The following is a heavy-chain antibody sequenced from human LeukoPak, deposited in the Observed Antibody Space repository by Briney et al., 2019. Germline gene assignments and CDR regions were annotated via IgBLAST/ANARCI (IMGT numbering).Heavy chain of an antibody. CDR3: AREVVPAAIYYYGMDV. Sequence: ASVKVSCKASGGTFSSYAISWVRQAPGQGLEWMGRIIPILGIANYAQKFQGRVTITADKSTSTAYMELSSLRSEDTAVYYCAREVVPAAIYYYGMDVWGQGTTVTVSS. D-gene: IGHD2-2*01. CDR1: GGTFSSYA. V-gene: IGHV1-69*04. CDR2: IIPILGIA. J-gene: IGHJ6*02.